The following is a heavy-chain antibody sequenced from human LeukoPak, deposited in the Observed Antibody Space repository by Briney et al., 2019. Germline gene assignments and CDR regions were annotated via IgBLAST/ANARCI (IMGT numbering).Heavy chain of an antibody. V-gene: IGHV3-48*01. CDR2: INTGSTTI. J-gene: IGHJ3*01. D-gene: IGHD6-6*01. CDR3: ARDSSVCAFDV. Sequence: PGGSLRPSCAASGFTFSPYTMHWFRQPPGKGLEWTSYINTGSTTIYYADSVKGRFTISRDNAKNSLDLQLNSLRAEDTAVYYCARDSSVCAFDVWGQGTMVTVSS. CDR1: GFTFSPYT.